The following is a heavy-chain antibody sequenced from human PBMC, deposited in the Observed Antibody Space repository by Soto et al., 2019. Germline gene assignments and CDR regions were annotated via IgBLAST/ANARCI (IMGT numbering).Heavy chain of an antibody. Sequence: PGGSLRLSCAASGFTFSSYGMHWVRQAPGKGLEWVAVIWYDGSNKYYADSVKGRFTISRDNSKNTLYLQMNSLRAEDTAVYYCARAPVDNWNYVLDYWGQGTLVTVSS. D-gene: IGHD1-7*01. V-gene: IGHV3-33*01. CDR1: GFTFSSYG. CDR2: IWYDGSNK. CDR3: ARAPVDNWNYVLDY. J-gene: IGHJ4*02.